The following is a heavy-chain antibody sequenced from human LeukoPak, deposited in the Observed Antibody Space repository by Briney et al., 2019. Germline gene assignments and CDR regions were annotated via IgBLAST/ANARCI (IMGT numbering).Heavy chain of an antibody. CDR1: GFTFSSYG. Sequence: PGGSLRLSCAASGFTFSSYGMHWVRQAPGKXLEWVAVISYDGSDKYYADSVKGRFTTSRDNSKNTLYLQMNSLRAEDTAVYYCASESGPYSSSWIDYWGQGTLVTVSS. J-gene: IGHJ4*02. CDR3: ASESGPYSSSWIDY. V-gene: IGHV3-30*03. CDR2: ISYDGSDK. D-gene: IGHD6-13*01.